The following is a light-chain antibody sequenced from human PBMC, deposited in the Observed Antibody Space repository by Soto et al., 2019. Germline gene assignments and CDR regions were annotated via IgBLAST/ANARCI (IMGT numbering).Light chain of an antibody. Sequence: DIQMTQSPSTLSASVGDRVTITCRASQSISSWLAWYQQKPGKAPKLLIYKASSLESGVPSRFNGSGSGTEFTLTISSLQPDDFATYYCQQFSTFGPGTKVDIK. CDR2: KAS. V-gene: IGKV1-5*03. CDR3: QQFST. J-gene: IGKJ3*01. CDR1: QSISSW.